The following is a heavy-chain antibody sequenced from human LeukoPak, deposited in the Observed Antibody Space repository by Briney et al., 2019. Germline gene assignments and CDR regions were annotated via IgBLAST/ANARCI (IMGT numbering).Heavy chain of an antibody. CDR2: ISGSGGST. J-gene: IGHJ3*02. CDR1: GFTFSSYA. V-gene: IGHV3-23*01. CDR3: EAVGLLENDAFDI. Sequence: GGSLRLSCAASGFTFSSYAMSWVRQAPGKGLEWVAAISGSGGSTYYADSVKGRFTISRDNSKNTLYLQMNSLRAEDTAVYYCEAVGLLENDAFDIWGQGTMVTVSS. D-gene: IGHD1-1*01.